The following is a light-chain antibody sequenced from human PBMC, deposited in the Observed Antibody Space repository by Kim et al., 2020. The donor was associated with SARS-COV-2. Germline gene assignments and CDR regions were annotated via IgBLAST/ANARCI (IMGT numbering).Light chain of an antibody. Sequence: EIVMTQSPATLSVSLGERATLSCRASQRIGSNLAWYQQKPGQAPRLLISDASTRATGVPARFSGTGSGTEFTLTISSLQSEDFAVYYCQRYNNWPPSTFGGGTKVDIK. CDR1: QRIGSN. CDR2: DAS. J-gene: IGKJ4*01. V-gene: IGKV3-15*01. CDR3: QRYNNWPPST.